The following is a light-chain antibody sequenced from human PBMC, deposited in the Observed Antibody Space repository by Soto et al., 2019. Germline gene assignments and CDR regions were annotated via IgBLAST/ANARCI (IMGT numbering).Light chain of an antibody. CDR1: QSISSW. V-gene: IGKV1-5*01. CDR3: QQYNSYST. CDR2: DAS. Sequence: DIRMTRSPSTLSVSVLDIVATAVRASQSISSWLAWYQQKPGKAPKLLIYDASSLESGVPSRFSGSGSGTEFTLTISSLQTDDFATYYCQQYNSYSTFGQGTKVDI. J-gene: IGKJ1*01.